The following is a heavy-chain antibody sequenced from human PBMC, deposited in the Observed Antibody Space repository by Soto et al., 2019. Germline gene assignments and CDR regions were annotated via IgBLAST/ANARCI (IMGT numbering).Heavy chain of an antibody. J-gene: IGHJ2*01. V-gene: IGHV4-31*03. CDR3: ARAQSSALYWYFDL. D-gene: IGHD6-6*01. Sequence: QVQLQESGPGLVKPSQTLSLTCTVSGGSISSGGYYWSWIRQHPGKGLEWIGYIYYSGSTYYNPSLKRRVTISVDTSKNQFSLKLSSVTAADTAVYYCARAQSSALYWYFDLWGRGTLVTVSS. CDR1: GGSISSGGYY. CDR2: IYYSGST.